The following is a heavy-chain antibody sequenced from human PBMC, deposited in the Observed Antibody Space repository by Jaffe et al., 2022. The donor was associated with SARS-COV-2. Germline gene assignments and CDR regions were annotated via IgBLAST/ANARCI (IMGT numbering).Heavy chain of an antibody. CDR1: GFTVNNAW. J-gene: IGHJ3*01. Sequence: EVQLVESGGGLVKPGGSLTLSCAASGFTVNNAWMSWVRQAPGQGLEWVGRIKSKTDGGTTDYAAPVKGRFTVSRDDSKSTLYLQMNRLKTEDTAVYYCITLYNGSHKFWGQGTMVTVSS. CDR3: ITLYNGSHKF. CDR2: IKSKTDGGTT. D-gene: IGHD1-26*01. V-gene: IGHV3-15*01.